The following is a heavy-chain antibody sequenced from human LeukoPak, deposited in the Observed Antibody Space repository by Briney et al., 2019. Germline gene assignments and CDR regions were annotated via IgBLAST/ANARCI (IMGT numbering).Heavy chain of an antibody. D-gene: IGHD1-26*01. V-gene: IGHV3-23*01. CDR1: GFTFSTYA. CDR3: ATQWEPYYFDY. CDR2: TDGGGAGT. Sequence: GGSLRLSCEASGFTFSTYAMTWVRQAPGKGLEWVSSTDGGGAGTHYADSVKGRFTISRDNSKNTLYLQMNSLRAEDTAVYYCATQWEPYYFDYWGQGTLVTVSS. J-gene: IGHJ4*02.